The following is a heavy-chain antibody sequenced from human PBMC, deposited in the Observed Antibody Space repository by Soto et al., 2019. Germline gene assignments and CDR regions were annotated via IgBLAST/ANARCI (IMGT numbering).Heavy chain of an antibody. CDR3: ARASGRFTFDIDY. J-gene: IGHJ4*02. V-gene: IGHV3-23*01. CDR1: GFTFSSFA. Sequence: GSLRLSCAASGFTFSSFAMSWVRQAPGKGLEWVAHVSGSGGSTYYADSVKGRLTISRDNSKNTLYLQMNSLRAEDTAVFYCARASGRFTFDIDYWGQGALVTVSS. D-gene: IGHD1-26*01. CDR2: VSGSGGST.